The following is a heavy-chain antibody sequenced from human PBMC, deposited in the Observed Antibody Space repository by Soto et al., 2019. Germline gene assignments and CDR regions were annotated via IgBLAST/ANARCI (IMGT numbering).Heavy chain of an antibody. D-gene: IGHD6-19*01. CDR3: ANRVFNNGNVWSPFAY. CDR1: GFTFSTYA. J-gene: IGHJ4*02. V-gene: IGHV3-23*01. Sequence: EVQLLDSGGGLVQPGGSLRLSCVASGFTFSTYAMTWVRQAPGKGLEWVSSISSNAGSSYYADSVKGRFTISRENSKKAIYLQEHRLKAEVMACYYCANRVFNNGNVWSPFAYWGQGTLVHVAS. CDR2: ISSNAGSS.